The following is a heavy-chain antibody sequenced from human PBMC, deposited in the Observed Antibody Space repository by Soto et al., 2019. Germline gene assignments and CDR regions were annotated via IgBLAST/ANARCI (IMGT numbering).Heavy chain of an antibody. V-gene: IGHV2-5*02. CDR1: GFSLTTSGVG. Sequence: QITLNESGPTVVRPTEPLTLTCRISGFSLTTSGVGVGWIRQSPGKAPEWLALIYWDDDKRYSASLKSRLTLTKDTSKNQVVLTVSDLDPTDTATYYCAHRVLRTVFGLVTTTAIYFDFWGQGTPVAVSS. D-gene: IGHD3-3*01. CDR3: AHRVLRTVFGLVTTTAIYFDF. J-gene: IGHJ4*02. CDR2: IYWDDDK.